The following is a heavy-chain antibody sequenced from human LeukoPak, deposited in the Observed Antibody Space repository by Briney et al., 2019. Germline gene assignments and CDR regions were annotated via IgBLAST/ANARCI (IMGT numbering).Heavy chain of an antibody. D-gene: IGHD1-1*01. CDR2: INPNSGGT. CDR3: ARGQLGLNDAFDI. Sequence: INPNSGGTNYAQKFQGRVTMTRDTSISTAYMELSRLRSDDTAVYYCARGQLGLNDAFDIWGQGTMVTVSS. J-gene: IGHJ3*02. V-gene: IGHV1-2*02.